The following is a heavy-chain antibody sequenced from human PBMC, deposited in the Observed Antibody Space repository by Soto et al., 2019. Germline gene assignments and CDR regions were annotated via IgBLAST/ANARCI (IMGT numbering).Heavy chain of an antibody. J-gene: IGHJ3*02. CDR3: ARSSGWCKTDAFDM. D-gene: IGHD6-19*01. CDR2: LNRSGNTI. CDR1: GFTFGDYE. V-gene: IGHV3-11*01. Sequence: QVQLVEFGGGLVQPGGSLRLSCAASGFTFGDYEVSWILQAAGKGPEWVSFLNRSGNTIYYADSVNGRFSISTDNAEKSLYLQMESLTFEDTAPYFCARSSGWCKTDAFDMWGQGTMVTVSA.